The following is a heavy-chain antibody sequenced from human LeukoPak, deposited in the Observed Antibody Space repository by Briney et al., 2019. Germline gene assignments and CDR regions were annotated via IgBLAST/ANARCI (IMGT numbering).Heavy chain of an antibody. D-gene: IGHD3-10*01. CDR3: VRNYYATSADCDY. Sequence: GGSLRLSCSASGFTFSRHSMNWVRQAPGKGLEYVSAISGNGESTYYADSVKDRFSISRDNSKNTLYLQMRSLRDEDTAVYYCVRNYYATSADCDYWGQGTLVTVSS. CDR2: ISGNGEST. CDR1: GFTFSRHS. V-gene: IGHV3-64D*06. J-gene: IGHJ4*02.